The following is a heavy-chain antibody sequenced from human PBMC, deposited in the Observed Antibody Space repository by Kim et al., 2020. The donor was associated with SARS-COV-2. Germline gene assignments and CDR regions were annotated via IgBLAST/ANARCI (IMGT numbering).Heavy chain of an antibody. V-gene: IGHV3-23*01. CDR1: GFTFSSYA. D-gene: IGHD3-10*01. CDR2: ISGSGGST. CDR3: AKAGDYYGSGSYGGY. J-gene: IGHJ4*02. Sequence: GGSLRLSCAASGFTFSSYAMSWVRQAPGKGLEWVSAISGSGGSTYYADSVKGRFTISRDNSKNTLYLQMNSLRAEDTAVYYCAKAGDYYGSGSYGGYWGQGTLVTVSS.